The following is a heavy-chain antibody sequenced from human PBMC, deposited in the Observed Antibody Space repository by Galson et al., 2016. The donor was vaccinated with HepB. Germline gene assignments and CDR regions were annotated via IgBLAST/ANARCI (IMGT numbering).Heavy chain of an antibody. CDR2: INREGTVR. Sequence: SLRLSCAASEFTFTDYWMTWVRQAPGKGLEWVANINREGTVRHYVDSVEGRFTISRDNAKNSLHLQMDSLRAEDTAVYYCVRDKTYYDSGSYFDAFDIWGQGTMVTVSS. J-gene: IGHJ3*02. D-gene: IGHD3-10*01. CDR1: EFTFTDYW. V-gene: IGHV3-7*03. CDR3: VRDKTYYDSGSYFDAFDI.